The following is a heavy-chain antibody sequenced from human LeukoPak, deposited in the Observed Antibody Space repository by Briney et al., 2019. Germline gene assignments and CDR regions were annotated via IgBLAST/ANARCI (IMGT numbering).Heavy chain of an antibody. CDR2: ITNTGSHT. CDR1: EFMFSYYA. CDR3: AKPPLGDLVGY. Sequence: PGGSLRLSCAASEFMFSYYAMNWVRQAPGKGLEWVSSITNTGSHTFFADSVKGRFTISRDNAKNSLFLQMNSLRAEDTAVYYCAKPPLGDLVGYWGQGTLVTVSS. D-gene: IGHD3-16*01. V-gene: IGHV3-21*04. J-gene: IGHJ4*02.